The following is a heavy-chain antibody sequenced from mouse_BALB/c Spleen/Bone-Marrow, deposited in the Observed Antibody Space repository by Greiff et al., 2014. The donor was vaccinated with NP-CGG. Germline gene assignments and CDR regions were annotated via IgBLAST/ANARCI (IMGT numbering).Heavy chain of an antibody. Sequence: EVKLVESGGGLVQPGGSLKLSCATSGFTFSDYYMYWVRQTPEKRLEWAAYISNGGGSTYYPDTVKGRFTISRDNAKNTLYLQMSRLKSEDTAMYYCARQGIYYGYDPFAYWGQGTLVTVS. CDR1: GFTFSDYY. CDR3: ARQGIYYGYDPFAY. J-gene: IGHJ3*01. CDR2: ISNGGGST. V-gene: IGHV5-12*02. D-gene: IGHD2-2*01.